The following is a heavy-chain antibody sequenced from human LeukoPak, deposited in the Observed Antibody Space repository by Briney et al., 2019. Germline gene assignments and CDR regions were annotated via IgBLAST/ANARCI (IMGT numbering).Heavy chain of an antibody. CDR2: ISSSSSTI. CDR3: ARDVGGYDFWSGYYRYFDY. Sequence: GGSLRLSCAASGFTFSSYSMKWVRQAPGKGLEWVSYISSSSSTIYYADSVKGRFTISRDNAKNSLYLQMNSLRAEDTAVYYCARDVGGYDFWSGYYRYFDYWGQGTLVTVSS. V-gene: IGHV3-48*01. J-gene: IGHJ4*02. CDR1: GFTFSSYS. D-gene: IGHD3-3*01.